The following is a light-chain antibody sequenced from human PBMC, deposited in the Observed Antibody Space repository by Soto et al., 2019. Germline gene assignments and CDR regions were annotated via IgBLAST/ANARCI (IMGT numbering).Light chain of an antibody. Sequence: QSALTQPPSASGSPGQSVTISCTATSSDVGGYKYVSWYQQHPGKAPKLMIYEVNKRPSGVPDRFSGSKSGNTASLTVSGLQAEDEADYYCSSYAGSNIYVFGTGTKLTVL. J-gene: IGLJ1*01. CDR2: EVN. CDR1: SSDVGGYKY. V-gene: IGLV2-8*01. CDR3: SSYAGSNIYV.